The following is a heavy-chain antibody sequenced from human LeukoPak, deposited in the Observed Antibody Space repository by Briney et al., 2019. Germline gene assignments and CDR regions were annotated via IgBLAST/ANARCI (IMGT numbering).Heavy chain of an antibody. CDR1: GGSISSSSYS. Sequence: SETLSLTCTVSGGSISSSSYSWGWIRQPPGKGLEWIGSIYYSGSTYYNPSLKSRVTISVDTSKNQFSLKLSSVTAADTAVYYRASLFNDYVWGSYSLDWGQGTLVTVSS. CDR2: IYYSGST. V-gene: IGHV4-39*01. D-gene: IGHD3-16*01. J-gene: IGHJ4*02. CDR3: ASLFNDYVWGSYSLD.